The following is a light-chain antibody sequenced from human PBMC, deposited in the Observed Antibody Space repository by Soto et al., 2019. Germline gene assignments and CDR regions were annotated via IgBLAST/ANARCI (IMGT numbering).Light chain of an antibody. CDR3: QQYFEWPPMT. V-gene: IGKV3-15*01. CDR1: ETVATN. Sequence: VMTQSPATLSVVPGERATLSCWASETVATNLAWYQQKPGQAPRLLISGASTRAAGISDRFRGSGSGTEFTLTISSLRSEDSAIYYCQQYFEWPPMTFGQGTKVEI. J-gene: IGKJ1*01. CDR2: GAS.